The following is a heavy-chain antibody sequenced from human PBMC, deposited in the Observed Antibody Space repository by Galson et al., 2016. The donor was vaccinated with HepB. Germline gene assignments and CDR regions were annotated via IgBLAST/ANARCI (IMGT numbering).Heavy chain of an antibody. CDR2: ISWDGSST. Sequence: SLRLSCAASGFTFDDYTMHWVRQAPGKGLEWVSLISWDGSSTYYADSVKGRFTISRDNSRDTVYLQMNVLSAGDTAVYYCGKSFFSGGSIVRFSDYWGQGALVTVSP. D-gene: IGHD3-16*02. CDR1: GFTFDDYT. J-gene: IGHJ4*02. CDR3: GKSFFSGGSIVRFSDY. V-gene: IGHV3-43*01.